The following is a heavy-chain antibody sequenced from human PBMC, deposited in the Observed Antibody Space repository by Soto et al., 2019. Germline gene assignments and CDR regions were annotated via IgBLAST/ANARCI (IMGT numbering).Heavy chain of an antibody. V-gene: IGHV4-31*03. CDR3: ARGTPPTYYYDSSGYYDVVENWFDP. CDR2: IYYSGST. J-gene: IGHJ5*02. D-gene: IGHD3-22*01. Sequence: SETLSLTCTVSGGSISSGGYYWSWIRQHPGEGLEWIGYIYYSGSTYYNPSLKSRVTISVDTSKNQFSLKLSSVTAADTAVYYCARGTPPTYYYDSSGYYDVVENWFDPWGQGTLVTVSS. CDR1: GGSISSGGYY.